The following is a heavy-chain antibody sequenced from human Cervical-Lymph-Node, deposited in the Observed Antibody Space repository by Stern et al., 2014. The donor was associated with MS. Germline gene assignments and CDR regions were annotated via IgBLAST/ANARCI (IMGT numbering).Heavy chain of an antibody. D-gene: IGHD5-18*01. CDR2: IIPIFGIA. V-gene: IGHV1-69*17. CDR3: ARTDTAMATKHAFDI. J-gene: IGHJ3*02. CDR1: GGTFSSYA. Sequence: AQLLQSGAEVKKPGSSVKVSCKASGGTFSSYAISWVRQAPGQGLEWMGGIIPIFGIANYAQKFQGRVTITADKSTSTAYMELSSLRSEDTAVYYCARTDTAMATKHAFDIWGQGTMVTVSS.